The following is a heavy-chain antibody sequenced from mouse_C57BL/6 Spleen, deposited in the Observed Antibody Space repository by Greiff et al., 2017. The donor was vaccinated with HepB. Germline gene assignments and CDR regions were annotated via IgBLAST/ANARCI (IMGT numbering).Heavy chain of an antibody. Sequence: QVQLKQPGAELVKPGASVKVSCKASGYTFTSYWMHWVKQRPGQGLEWIGRIHPSDSDTNYNQKFKGKATLTVDKSSSTAYMQLSSLTSEDSAVYYCAIWGDYYGYDGGYYAMDYWGQGTSVTVSS. CDR3: AIWGDYYGYDGGYYAMDY. D-gene: IGHD2-2*01. V-gene: IGHV1-74*01. CDR1: GYTFTSYW. J-gene: IGHJ4*01. CDR2: IHPSDSDT.